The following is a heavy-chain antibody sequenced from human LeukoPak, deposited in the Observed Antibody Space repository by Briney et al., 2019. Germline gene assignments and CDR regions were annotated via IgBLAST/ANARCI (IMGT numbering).Heavy chain of an antibody. J-gene: IGHJ4*01. Sequence: PGRSLRLSCAASGLTFSSYAMSWVRQAPGQGLEWVSSISTSGVNTYYADSVKGRFTISRDNSKNTLYLQLNSLRADDTAVYYCAKGGNYGARDSDYWGQGTLVTVSS. D-gene: IGHD1-7*01. V-gene: IGHV3-23*01. CDR1: GLTFSSYA. CDR2: ISTSGVNT. CDR3: AKGGNYGARDSDY.